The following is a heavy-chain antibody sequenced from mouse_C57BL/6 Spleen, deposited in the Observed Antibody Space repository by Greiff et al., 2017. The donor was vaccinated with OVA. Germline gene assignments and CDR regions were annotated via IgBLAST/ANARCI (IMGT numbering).Heavy chain of an antibody. D-gene: IGHD2-1*01. CDR2: IDPETGGT. CDR3: TTDYGNFFFDY. V-gene: IGHV1-15*01. Sequence: QVQLQQSGAELVRPGASVTLSCKASGYTFTDYEMHWVKQTPVHGLEWIGAIDPETGGTAYNQKFKGKAILTADKSSSTAYMELRSLTSEDSAVYYCTTDYGNFFFDYWGQGTTLTVSS. J-gene: IGHJ2*01. CDR1: GYTFTDYE.